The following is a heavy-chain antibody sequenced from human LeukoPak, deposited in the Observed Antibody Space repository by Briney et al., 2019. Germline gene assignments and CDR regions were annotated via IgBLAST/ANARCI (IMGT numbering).Heavy chain of an antibody. D-gene: IGHD6-19*01. J-gene: IGHJ4*02. V-gene: IGHV3-7*03. CDR3: AKDALLGSGLIDY. Sequence: GGSLRLSCAASGFTFSSYWMSWVRQAPGKGLEWVANIKQDGSEKYYVDSVKGRFTISRDNAKNSLYLQMNSLRAEDTAVYYCAKDALLGSGLIDYWGQGTLVTVSS. CDR1: GFTFSSYW. CDR2: IKQDGSEK.